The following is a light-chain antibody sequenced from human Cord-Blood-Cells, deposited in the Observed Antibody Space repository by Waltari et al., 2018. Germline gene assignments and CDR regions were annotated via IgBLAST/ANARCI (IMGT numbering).Light chain of an antibody. Sequence: QAVLTQPSSLSASPGASASLTCTLRSGINVGTYRIYWYQQKPGSPPQYLLSYKSDSDKQQGSGVPSRCSGSKDASANAGILLISGLQSEDEADYYCMIWHSSASVFGGGTKLTVL. CDR1: SGINVGTYR. J-gene: IGLJ3*02. CDR2: YKSDSDK. CDR3: MIWHSSASV. V-gene: IGLV5-45*02.